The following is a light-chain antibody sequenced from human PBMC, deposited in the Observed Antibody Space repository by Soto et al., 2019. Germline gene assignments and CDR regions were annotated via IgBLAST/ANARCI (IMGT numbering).Light chain of an antibody. J-gene: IGLJ1*01. V-gene: IGLV2-14*01. CDR1: RSDIGDSNF. CDR2: ELN. CDR3: ASFRSGTILV. Sequence: QSALTQPASVSGSPGQSVTISCTGPRSDIGDSNFISWYQHSPGKAPRLLIYELNNRPSGVSKRFSGSKAGNTASLTISGLLDDDEADYFCASFRSGTILVFGSGTKVTVL.